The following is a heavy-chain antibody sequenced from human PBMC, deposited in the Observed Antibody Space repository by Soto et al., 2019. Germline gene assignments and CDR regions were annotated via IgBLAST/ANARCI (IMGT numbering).Heavy chain of an antibody. CDR1: GYSFTSYW. CDR3: ARQLERCLAYRGAFDI. CDR2: IYPGDSDT. V-gene: IGHV5-51*01. Sequence: GESLKISCKGSGYSFTSYWIGWVRQMPGKGLEWMGIIYPGDSDTRYSPSFQGQVTISADRAFSTAYLQSSSLKASDTAMYYCARQLERCLAYRGAFDIWGQGTMVTVSS. D-gene: IGHD4-17*01. J-gene: IGHJ3*02.